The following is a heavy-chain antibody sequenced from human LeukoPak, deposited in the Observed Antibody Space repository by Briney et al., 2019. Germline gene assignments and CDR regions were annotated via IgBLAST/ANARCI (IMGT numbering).Heavy chain of an antibody. D-gene: IGHD5-24*01. J-gene: IGHJ5*02. CDR3: ARDLGRDGYNFSP. V-gene: IGHV3-7*01. CDR2: INQNGSET. CDR1: GFIFSTYW. Sequence: PGGSLRLSCAASGFIFSTYWMNWVRQAPGKGLEWVANINQNGSETFYVDSVKGRFTISRDNAKNSLYLLMNSLRAEDTAVYYCARDLGRDGYNFSPWGQGTLVTVSS.